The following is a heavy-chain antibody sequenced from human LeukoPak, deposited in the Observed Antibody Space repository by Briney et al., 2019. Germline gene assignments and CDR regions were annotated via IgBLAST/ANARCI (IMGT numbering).Heavy chain of an antibody. CDR2: INQDASEI. J-gene: IGHJ6*03. CDR3: ARASDYYDSSGTNYYYYYMDV. V-gene: IGHV3-7*03. CDR1: GFTFSTYW. D-gene: IGHD3-22*01. Sequence: GGSLRLSCAASGFTFSTYWMNWYRQAPGKGLEWVGNINQDASEINYVDSVRGRFTISRDNAKNSLHLQMNSLRADDTAVYYCARASDYYDSSGTNYYYYYMDVWGNGTTVTVSS.